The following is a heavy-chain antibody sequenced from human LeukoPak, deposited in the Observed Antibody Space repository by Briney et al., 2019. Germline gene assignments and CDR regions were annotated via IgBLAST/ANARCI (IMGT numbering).Heavy chain of an antibody. CDR3: ARGGYSFASHY. CDR1: GFTFSSYW. CDR2: ISSSSTRT. Sequence: PGGSLRLSCAASGFTFSSYWMSWIRQAPGKGLEWISYISSSSTRTNYADSVKGRFTISRDNAKNSVYLQMSSLRAEDTAVYYCARGGYSFASHYWGQGTLVTVSS. D-gene: IGHD5-18*01. V-gene: IGHV3-11*05. J-gene: IGHJ4*02.